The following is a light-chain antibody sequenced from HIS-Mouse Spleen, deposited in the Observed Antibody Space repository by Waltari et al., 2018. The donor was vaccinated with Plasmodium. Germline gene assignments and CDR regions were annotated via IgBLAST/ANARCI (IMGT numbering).Light chain of an antibody. Sequence: DIQMTQSPSSLSASVGDRVPITCQASQDISNYLNWYQQKPGKAPKLLVYDASQLETGGPSRFSGSGSGTDFTFTISSLQPEDIATYYCEQYVNLPLTCGGGTKVEIK. CDR1: QDISNY. V-gene: IGKV1-33*01. J-gene: IGKJ4*01. CDR3: EQYVNLPLT. CDR2: DAS.